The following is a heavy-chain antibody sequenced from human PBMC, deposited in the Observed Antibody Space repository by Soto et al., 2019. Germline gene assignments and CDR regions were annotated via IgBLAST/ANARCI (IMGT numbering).Heavy chain of an antibody. CDR3: ARDRATFDY. CDR2: ISGSGSNT. J-gene: IGHJ4*02. V-gene: IGHV3-23*01. CDR1: GVTMSYGGYS. Sequence: PSETLSLTCSVSGVTMSYGGYSWSWIRQSPGKGLEWVSAISGSGSNTFYADSVRGWFTISRDNSKNTVFLQMNNLRAEDTAVYFCARDRATFDYWGQGTRVTVSS. D-gene: IGHD1-26*01.